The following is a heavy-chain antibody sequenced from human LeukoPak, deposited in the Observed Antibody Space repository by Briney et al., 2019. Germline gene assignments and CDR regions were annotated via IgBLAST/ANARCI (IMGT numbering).Heavy chain of an antibody. V-gene: IGHV1-8*01. CDR3: ARSCSGGSCYSEIEAFDI. CDR2: MNPNSGNT. D-gene: IGHD2-15*01. J-gene: IGHJ3*02. Sequence: ASVTVSCKASGYTFTSYDINWVRQAPGQGLEWMGWMNPNSGNTGYAQKFQGRVTMTRNTSISTAYMELSSLRSEDTAVYYCARSCSGGSCYSEIEAFDIWGQGTMVTVSS. CDR1: GYTFTSYD.